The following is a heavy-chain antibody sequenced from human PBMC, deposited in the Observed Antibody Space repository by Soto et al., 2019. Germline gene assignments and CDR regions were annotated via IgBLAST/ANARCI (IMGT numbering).Heavy chain of an antibody. V-gene: IGHV3-15*01. D-gene: IGHD3-3*01. J-gene: IGHJ4*02. Sequence: GGSLRLSCAASGFTFSNAWMSWVRQAPGKGLEWVGRIKSKTDGGTTDYAAPVKGRFTISRDDSKNTLYLQMNSLKTEDTAVYYCTTGYGPTYYDFWSGYRSFDYWGQGTLVTVSS. CDR1: GFTFSNAW. CDR3: TTGYGPTYYDFWSGYRSFDY. CDR2: IKSKTDGGTT.